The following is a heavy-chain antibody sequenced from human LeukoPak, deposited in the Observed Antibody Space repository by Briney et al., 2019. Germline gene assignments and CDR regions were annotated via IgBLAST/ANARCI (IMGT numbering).Heavy chain of an antibody. J-gene: IGHJ4*02. Sequence: PSETLSLTCAVSGYSISSDYYWGWIRPPPGKGLEWIGSIYHSGSTYYNPSLKSRVTISVDTSKNQFSLNLTSVTAADTAVYYCAPLRALSITMIVVVITTYYFDYWGQGTLVTVSS. D-gene: IGHD3-22*01. CDR2: IYHSGST. CDR3: APLRALSITMIVVVITTYYFDY. CDR1: GYSISSDYY. V-gene: IGHV4-38-2*01.